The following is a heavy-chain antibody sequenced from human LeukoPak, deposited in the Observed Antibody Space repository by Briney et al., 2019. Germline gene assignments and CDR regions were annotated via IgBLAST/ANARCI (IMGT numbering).Heavy chain of an antibody. J-gene: IGHJ4*02. CDR3: ARDSDVPFDY. V-gene: IGHV3-7*01. Sequence: GGSLRLSCAASGLTFSSYWMNWVRQAPGKGLEWVANIKQDGSEKYYVDYVKGRFTISRDNAKNSLYLQMNSLRVEDTAVYYCARDSDVPFDYWGQGTLVTVSS. D-gene: IGHD3-16*01. CDR1: GLTFSSYW. CDR2: IKQDGSEK.